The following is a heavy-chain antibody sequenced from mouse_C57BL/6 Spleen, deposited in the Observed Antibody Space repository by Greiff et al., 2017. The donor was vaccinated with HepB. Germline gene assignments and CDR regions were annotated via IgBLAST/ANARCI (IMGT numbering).Heavy chain of an antibody. V-gene: IGHV1-72*01. CDR1: GYTFTSYW. Sequence: QVQLQQPGAELVKPGASVKLSCKASGYTFTSYWMHWVKQRPGRGLEWIGRIDPNSGGTKYNEKFKSKATLTVDKPSSTAYMQLSSLTSEDSAVYYCARAGGYYGSSYDWYFDVWGTGTTVTVSS. D-gene: IGHD1-1*01. CDR3: ARAGGYYGSSYDWYFDV. J-gene: IGHJ1*03. CDR2: IDPNSGGT.